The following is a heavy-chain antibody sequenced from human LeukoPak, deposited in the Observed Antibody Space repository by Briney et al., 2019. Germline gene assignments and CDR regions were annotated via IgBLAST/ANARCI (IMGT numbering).Heavy chain of an antibody. V-gene: IGHV3-30-3*01. D-gene: IGHD2-2*01. CDR2: ISYDGSNK. J-gene: IGHJ6*02. CDR3: ARELCSSTSCYGRYYGMDV. Sequence: GGSLRLSCAASGFTFSSDALHWVRQAPGKGLEWVAVISYDGSNKYYADSVKGRFTFSRDNSKNTLYLQMNSLRAEDTAVYYCARELCSSTSCYGRYYGMDVWGQGTTVTVSS. CDR1: GFTFSSDA.